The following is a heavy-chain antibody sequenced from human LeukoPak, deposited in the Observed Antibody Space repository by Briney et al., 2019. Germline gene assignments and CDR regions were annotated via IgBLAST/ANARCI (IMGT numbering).Heavy chain of an antibody. Sequence: PGGSLRLSCAASGFTFDDYGMSWVRQAPGKGLEWVSGINWNGGSTGYADSVKGRFTISRDNAKNSLYLQMNSLRAEDTALYYCASGYYDSSAFDYWGQGTLVTVSS. D-gene: IGHD3-22*01. CDR3: ASGYYDSSAFDY. J-gene: IGHJ4*02. CDR2: INWNGGST. CDR1: GFTFDDYG. V-gene: IGHV3-20*04.